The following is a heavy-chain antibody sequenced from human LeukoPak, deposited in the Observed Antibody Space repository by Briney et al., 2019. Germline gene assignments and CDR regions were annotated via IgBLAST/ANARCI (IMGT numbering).Heavy chain of an antibody. Sequence: GGSLRLSCVRSGFTIGTAWMSWVRQAPGKGLEWFGHIKSEGEDATTDYAAPAKGRFAITRDDSKNMMCLQMSSLKIDDTAIYYCIAHFPYFYGFDVWGKGTTVTVSS. V-gene: IGHV3-15*01. D-gene: IGHD3-3*02. CDR3: IAHFPYFYGFDV. CDR2: IKSEGEDATT. J-gene: IGHJ6*04. CDR1: GFTIGTAW.